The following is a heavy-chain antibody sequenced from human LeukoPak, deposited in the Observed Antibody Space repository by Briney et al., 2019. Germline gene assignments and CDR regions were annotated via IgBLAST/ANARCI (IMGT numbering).Heavy chain of an antibody. Sequence: GGSLRLSCAASGFTFDDYGMSWVRQAPGKGLEWVSGINWNGGSTGYADSVKGRFTISRDNAKNSLYLQMNSLRAEDTAVYSCARGGGWLQFGPFDYWGQGTLVTVSS. V-gene: IGHV3-20*04. J-gene: IGHJ4*02. CDR3: ARGGGWLQFGPFDY. CDR1: GFTFDDYG. D-gene: IGHD5-24*01. CDR2: INWNGGST.